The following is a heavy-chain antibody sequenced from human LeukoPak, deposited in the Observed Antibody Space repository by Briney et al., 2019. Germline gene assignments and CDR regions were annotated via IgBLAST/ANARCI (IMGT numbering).Heavy chain of an antibody. J-gene: IGHJ4*02. V-gene: IGHV1-24*01. CDR2: FDPEDGET. CDR1: GYTLTELS. Sequence: AAVKVCCNVSGYTLTELSMHWVRQAPGKGLEWMGGFDPEDGETIYAQKFQGRVTMTEDTSTDTAYMELSSLRSEGSAVYYCATGVRYSSGWYYFDYWGQGTLVTVSS. CDR3: ATGVRYSSGWYYFDY. D-gene: IGHD6-19*01.